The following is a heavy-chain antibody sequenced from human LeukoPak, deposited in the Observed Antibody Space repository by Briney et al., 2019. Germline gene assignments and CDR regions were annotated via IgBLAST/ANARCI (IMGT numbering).Heavy chain of an antibody. CDR3: ARNDYLED. Sequence: PGGSLRLSCAASGFTFSNYAMSWVRQAPGKGLVWVSRIKSDGSSTSYADSVKGRFTIARDNAKNTLYLQMNSLRPEDTAVYYCARNDYLEDWGQGTLVTVPS. CDR2: IKSDGSST. V-gene: IGHV3-74*01. J-gene: IGHJ1*01. CDR1: GFTFSNYA.